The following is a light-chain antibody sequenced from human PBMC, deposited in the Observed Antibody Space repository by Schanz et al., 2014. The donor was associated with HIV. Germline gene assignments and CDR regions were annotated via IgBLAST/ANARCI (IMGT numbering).Light chain of an antibody. Sequence: EIVLTQSPGTLSLSPGERATLSCRASQSVYSDLAWYQQKPGQGPRLLISGVSSRATGIPDRFSGSGSGTDFTLTISRLEPEDFALYYCQQYGSSPPLTFGQGTKVEIK. V-gene: IGKV3-20*01. CDR1: QSVYSD. J-gene: IGKJ1*01. CDR3: QQYGSSPPLT. CDR2: GVS.